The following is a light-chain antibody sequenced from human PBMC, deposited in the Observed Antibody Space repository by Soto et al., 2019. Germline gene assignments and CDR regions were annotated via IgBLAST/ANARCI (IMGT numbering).Light chain of an antibody. V-gene: IGLV2-14*01. CDR1: SGDIGSYNR. CDR3: SSYTNINTRACV. J-gene: IGLJ1*01. Sequence: QSALTPPASVSGSPGQSITISCTGTSGDIGSYNRVSWYQQQPGKAPKLIIYEVTDRPSGVSNRFSGSKSGNTASLTISGLQAEDEAEYYCSSYTNINTRACVFGTGTKVTVL. CDR2: EVT.